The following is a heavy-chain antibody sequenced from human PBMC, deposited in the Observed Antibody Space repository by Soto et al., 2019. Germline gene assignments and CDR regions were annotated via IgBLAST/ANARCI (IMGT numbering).Heavy chain of an antibody. CDR3: ARDQDGSSFYYYYGMDV. CDR1: GFTFSSYG. Sequence: QVQLVESGGGVVQPGRSLRLSCAASGFTFSSYGMHWVRQAPGKGLEWVAVIWYDGSNKYYADSVKGRFTISRDNSKNTLYLQMNSLRAEDTAVYYCARDQDGSSFYYYYGMDVWGQGTTVTVSS. CDR2: IWYDGSNK. D-gene: IGHD6-6*01. J-gene: IGHJ6*02. V-gene: IGHV3-33*01.